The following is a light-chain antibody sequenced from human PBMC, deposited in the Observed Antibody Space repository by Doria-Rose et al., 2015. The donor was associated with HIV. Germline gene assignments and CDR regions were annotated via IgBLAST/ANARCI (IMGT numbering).Light chain of an antibody. CDR2: WAS. CDR1: QSLLYTSKNY. V-gene: IGKV4-1*01. J-gene: IGKJ3*01. Sequence: DIRMTQSPESLGMSLGERATLNCKSNQSLLYTSKNYFAWYQQKPGQPPKLVTYWASTRQSGVPARFSGSGSGTDFTLTISSLEAEDVAVYYCQQYYDTPSFGPGTTVDIK. CDR3: QQYYDTPS.